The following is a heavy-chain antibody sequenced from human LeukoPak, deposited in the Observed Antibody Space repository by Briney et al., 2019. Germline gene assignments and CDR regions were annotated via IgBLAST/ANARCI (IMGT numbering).Heavy chain of an antibody. D-gene: IGHD2-15*01. CDR2: ISGSGGST. Sequence: GGSLRLSCAASGFTFSSYAMSWVRQAPGKGLEWVSAISGSGGSTYYADSVKGRFTISRDNSKNTLYLRMNSLRAEDTAVYYCAKDGGIVVVVAATGFDYWGQGTLATVSS. CDR1: GFTFSSYA. CDR3: AKDGGIVVVVAATGFDY. V-gene: IGHV3-23*01. J-gene: IGHJ4*02.